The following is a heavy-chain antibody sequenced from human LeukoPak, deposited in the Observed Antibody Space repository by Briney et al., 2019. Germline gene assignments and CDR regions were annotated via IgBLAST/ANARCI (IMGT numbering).Heavy chain of an antibody. CDR1: GGSISSSSYY. J-gene: IGHJ5*02. V-gene: IGHV4-39*07. CDR2: IYYSGST. CDR3: ARRSMGSWFDP. Sequence: PSETLSLTCTVSGGSISSSSYYWGWIRQPPGKGLEWIGSIYYSGSTYYNPSLKSRVTISVDTSKNQFSLKLSSVTAADTAVYYWARRSMGSWFDPWGQGTLVTVS. D-gene: IGHD3-10*01.